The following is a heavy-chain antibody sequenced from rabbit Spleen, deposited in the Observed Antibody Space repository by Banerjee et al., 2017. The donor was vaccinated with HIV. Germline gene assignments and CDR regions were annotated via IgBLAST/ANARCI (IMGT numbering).Heavy chain of an antibody. CDR2: IDPVFGSA. V-gene: IGHV1S40*01. CDR1: GVSFSSSSY. CDR3: ARGGGL. Sequence: QSLEESGGDLVKPGASLTLTCTASGVSFSSSSYMCWVRQAPGKGLEWIGYIDPVFGSAHYASWVNGRFSISRENTQNTVSLQLNSLTAADTATYFCARGGGLWGQGTLVTVS. J-gene: IGHJ3*01.